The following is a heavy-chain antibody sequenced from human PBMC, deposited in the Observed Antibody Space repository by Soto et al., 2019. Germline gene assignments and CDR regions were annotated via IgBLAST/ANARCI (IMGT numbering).Heavy chain of an antibody. J-gene: IGHJ5*02. V-gene: IGHV2-26*01. CDR3: ARRHLAVAVSPWFDT. CDR2: IDSSGEK. Sequence: QVTLKESGTVLVKPTETLTLRCTVSGLSITDAEMGVSWIRQPPGQPLEWLAHIDSSGEKSYRTFLKSRLAISKDTSKSQIVLTMTNMDPAATATYYCARRHLAVAVSPWFDTWGQGSPVTVSS. CDR1: GLSITDAEMG. D-gene: IGHD6-19*01.